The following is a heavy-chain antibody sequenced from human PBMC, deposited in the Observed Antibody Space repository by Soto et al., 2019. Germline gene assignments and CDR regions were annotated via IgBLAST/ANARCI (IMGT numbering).Heavy chain of an antibody. Sequence: PSETLSLTCTVSGGSISSGGYYWSWIRQHPGKGLEWIGYIYYSGSTYYNPSLKSRVTISVDTSKNQFSLKLSSVTAADTAVYYCAGGWELLFPFDYWGQGTLVTVSS. J-gene: IGHJ4*02. CDR3: AGGWELLFPFDY. CDR2: IYYSGST. V-gene: IGHV4-31*03. D-gene: IGHD1-26*01. CDR1: GGSISSGGYY.